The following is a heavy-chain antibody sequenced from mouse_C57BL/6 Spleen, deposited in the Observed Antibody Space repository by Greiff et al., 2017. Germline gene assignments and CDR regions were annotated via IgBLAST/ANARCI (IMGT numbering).Heavy chain of an antibody. J-gene: IGHJ2*01. Sequence: QVQLKESGPELVKPGASVKISCKASGYAFSSSWMNWVKQRPGKGLEWIGRIYPGDGDTNYNGKFKGKATLTADKSSSTAYMQLSSLTSEDSAVYFCARRLASSCDYWGQGTTLTVSS. V-gene: IGHV1-82*01. CDR3: ARRLASSCDY. D-gene: IGHD6-1*01. CDR1: GYAFSSSW. CDR2: IYPGDGDT.